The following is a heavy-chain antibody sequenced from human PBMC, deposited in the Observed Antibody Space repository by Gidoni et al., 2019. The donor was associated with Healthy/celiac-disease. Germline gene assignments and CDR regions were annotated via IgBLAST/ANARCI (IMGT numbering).Heavy chain of an antibody. V-gene: IGHV3-23*01. CDR3: AKDKARVLGELLVSSAFDI. CDR2: FSGRGVRT. CDR1: GFTFSSYA. D-gene: IGHD1-26*01. Sequence: EVQLLESGGGLVQPGGSLRLSCAASGFTFSSYAMSWVRQAPGKGLEWFSAFSGRGVRTYSADSVKVRFTISRDNSKNTLYLQMNSLRAEDTAVYYCAKDKARVLGELLVSSAFDIWGQGTMVTVSS. J-gene: IGHJ3*02.